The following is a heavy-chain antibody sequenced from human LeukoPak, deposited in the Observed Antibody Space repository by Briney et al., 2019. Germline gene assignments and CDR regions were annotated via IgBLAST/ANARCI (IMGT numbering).Heavy chain of an antibody. Sequence: GASVKVSCKASGYTFTGYYIHWVRQAPGPGLEWMGWINPNSGGTNYAQKFQGRVTMTRDTSISTAYMELSRLRSDDTAVYYCARENELLSGHNFDYWGQGTLVTVSS. CDR3: ARENELLSGHNFDY. CDR1: GYTFTGYY. D-gene: IGHD1-26*01. V-gene: IGHV1-2*02. CDR2: INPNSGGT. J-gene: IGHJ4*02.